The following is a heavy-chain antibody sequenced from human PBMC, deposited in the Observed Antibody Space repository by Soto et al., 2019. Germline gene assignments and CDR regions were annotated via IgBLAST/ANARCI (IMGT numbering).Heavy chain of an antibody. J-gene: IGHJ4*02. V-gene: IGHV1-46*01. Sequence: GASVKVSCKASGYTFTSYYMHWVRQAPGQGLEWMGIINPSGGSTSYAQKFQGRVTMTRDTSTSTVYMELSSLRSEDTAVYYCARVSVDYYDSSGYYSTGFNYWGQGPLVTFSS. CDR3: ARVSVDYYDSSGYYSTGFNY. D-gene: IGHD3-22*01. CDR2: INPSGGST. CDR1: GYTFTSYY.